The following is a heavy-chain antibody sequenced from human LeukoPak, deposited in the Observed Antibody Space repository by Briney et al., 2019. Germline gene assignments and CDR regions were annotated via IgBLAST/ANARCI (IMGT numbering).Heavy chain of an antibody. D-gene: IGHD3-10*01. J-gene: IGHJ1*01. CDR2: ISAYNGNT. CDR1: GGTFSSYA. CDR3: ARGAPVGYFQH. Sequence: ASVKVSCKASGGTFSSYAISWVRQAPGQGLEWMGWISAYNGNTNYAQRLQGRVTMTTDTSTSTAYMELRSLRSDDTAVYYCARGAPVGYFQHWGQGTLVTVSS. V-gene: IGHV1-18*01.